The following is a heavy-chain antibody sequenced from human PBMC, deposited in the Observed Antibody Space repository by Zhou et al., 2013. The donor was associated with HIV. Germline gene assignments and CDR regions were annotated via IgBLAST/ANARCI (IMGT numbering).Heavy chain of an antibody. D-gene: IGHD4-17*01. CDR2: IVPAVGMT. CDR3: ARTTVTTNWFDP. Sequence: QVQLVQSGAEVKKPGSSVKVSCKASGGTFSSYAISWVRQAPGQGLEWLGRIVPAVGMTEYAQKFRGRVTFTADKSTITAYMELSSLRSEDTAVYYCARTTVTTNWFDPWGQGTLVTVSS. J-gene: IGHJ5*02. V-gene: IGHV1-69*04. CDR1: GGTFSSYA.